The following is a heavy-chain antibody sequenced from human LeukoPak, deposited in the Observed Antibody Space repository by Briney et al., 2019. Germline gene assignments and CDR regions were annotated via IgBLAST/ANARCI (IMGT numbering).Heavy chain of an antibody. CDR1: GFTFSSYD. Sequence: GGSLRLSCAASGFTFSSYDMPWVRQATGKGLEWVSAIGTDGDTVYPGSVKGRFTIFRDNDEKSLYLQMDSLGAEDTAVYYCAGIGVDAFNIWGQGTMVTVSS. V-gene: IGHV3-13*01. J-gene: IGHJ3*02. CDR2: IGTDGDT. CDR3: AGIGVDAFNI.